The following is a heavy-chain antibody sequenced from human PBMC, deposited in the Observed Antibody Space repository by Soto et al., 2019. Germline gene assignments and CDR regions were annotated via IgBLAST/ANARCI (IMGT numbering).Heavy chain of an antibody. CDR3: ARSHPPYCSSTSCYPEYFQH. V-gene: IGHV3-53*04. CDR2: IYSGGST. D-gene: IGHD2-2*01. Sequence: PGGSLRLSCAASGFTVSSNYMSWVRQAPGKGLEWVSVIYSGGSTYYADSVKGRFTISRHNSKNTLYLQMNSLRAEDTAVYYCARSHPPYCSSTSCYPEYFQHWGQGTLVTVSS. CDR1: GFTVSSNY. J-gene: IGHJ1*01.